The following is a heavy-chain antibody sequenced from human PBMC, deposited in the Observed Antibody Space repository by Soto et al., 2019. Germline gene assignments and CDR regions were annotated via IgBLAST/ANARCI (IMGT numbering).Heavy chain of an antibody. CDR2: IYYSGST. CDR1: GGSISSSSYY. D-gene: IGHD4-17*01. Sequence: QLQLQESGPGLVKPSETLSLTCTVSGGSISSSSYYWGWIRQPPGKGLEWIGRIYYSGSTFYNPSLKIRITITVDTSKHQFSLKLGSATAADTAVYYGPGTVFDPWGQGTLVTVSS. CDR3: PGTVFDP. J-gene: IGHJ5*02. V-gene: IGHV4-39*01.